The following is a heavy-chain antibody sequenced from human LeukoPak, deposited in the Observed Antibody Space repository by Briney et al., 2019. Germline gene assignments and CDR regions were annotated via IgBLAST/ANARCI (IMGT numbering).Heavy chain of an antibody. CDR3: ARVSDYYDSSGYYMIFDY. J-gene: IGHJ4*02. Sequence: ASVKVSCKASGYTFTSHYMHWVRQAPGQGLEWMGGIIPIFGTANYAQKFQGRVTITADESTSTAYMELSSLRSEDTAVYYCARVSDYYDSSGYYMIFDYWGQGTLVTVSS. CDR1: GYTFTSHY. V-gene: IGHV1-69*13. CDR2: IIPIFGTA. D-gene: IGHD3-22*01.